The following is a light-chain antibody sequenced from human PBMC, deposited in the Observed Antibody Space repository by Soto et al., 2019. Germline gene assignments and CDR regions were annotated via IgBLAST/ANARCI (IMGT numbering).Light chain of an antibody. CDR1: QSVSSTF. Sequence: IVLTQCPGTLSLSPGERATLSCRASQSVSSTFLAWFQQKPGQAPRLLIYGASTRATGIPDRFSGSGSGTDFTLSISRLEPEEFAVYYCQQYGDSPFSFGPATKVDIK. CDR2: GAS. V-gene: IGKV3-20*01. CDR3: QQYGDSPFS. J-gene: IGKJ3*01.